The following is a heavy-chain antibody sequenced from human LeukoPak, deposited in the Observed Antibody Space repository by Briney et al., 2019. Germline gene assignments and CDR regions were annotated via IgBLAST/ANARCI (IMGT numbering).Heavy chain of an antibody. V-gene: IGHV3-7*01. D-gene: IGHD1-26*01. CDR2: IKQDGSEK. J-gene: IGHJ4*02. CDR3: ARGRGWESYYFDY. CDR1: GFTFSSYW. Sequence: GGSLRLSCAASGFTFSSYWMSWVRQAPGKGLEWVANIKQDGSEKYYVDSVKGRFTISRDNAKNSLYLQMNSLRAEDTAVYYCARGRGWESYYFDYWGQGTLVTVSS.